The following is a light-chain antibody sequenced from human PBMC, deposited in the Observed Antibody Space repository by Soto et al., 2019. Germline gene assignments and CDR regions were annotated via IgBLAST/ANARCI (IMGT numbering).Light chain of an antibody. CDR2: DAS. CDR1: QSVSSSY. V-gene: IGKV3-20*01. CDR3: QQFGSPRWT. J-gene: IGKJ1*01. Sequence: EIVLTQSPGTLSLSPGERATLSCRASQSVSSSYLAWYQQRPGQAPRLLTYDASSRATGIPDRFSGSGSGTDFTLTISRLEPEDFAVYYCQQFGSPRWTFGQGTKVEI.